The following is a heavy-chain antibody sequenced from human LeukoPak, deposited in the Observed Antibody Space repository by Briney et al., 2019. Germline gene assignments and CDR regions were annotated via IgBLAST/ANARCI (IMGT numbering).Heavy chain of an antibody. CDR2: INPNSGGT. D-gene: IGHD3-10*01. Sequence: ASVKVSCKASGYTLTGYYMHWVRQAPGLGLEWMGWINPNSGGTNYAQKFQGWVTMTRDTSISTAYMELSRLRSDDTAVYYYARDSGEARDVWGQGTTVTVSS. CDR1: GYTLTGYY. V-gene: IGHV1-2*04. J-gene: IGHJ6*02. CDR3: ARDSGEARDV.